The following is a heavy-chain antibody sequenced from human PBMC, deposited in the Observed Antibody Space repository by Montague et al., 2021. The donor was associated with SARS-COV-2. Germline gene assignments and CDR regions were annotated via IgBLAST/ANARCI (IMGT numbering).Heavy chain of an antibody. CDR2: LLYRNKSNY. V-gene: IGHV6-1*01. CDR3: ASVRHLGRGMDV. D-gene: IGHD7-27*01. J-gene: IGHJ6*02. Sequence: CAISGDSVVELRSRSEEHTSAPQTRLYFVCRLLYRNKSNYHYADSVKSRITIDPDTSKNQVSLQLRSVTPEDTAVYFCASVRHLGRGMDVWGQGTTVTVSS. CDR1: GDSVVELRSR.